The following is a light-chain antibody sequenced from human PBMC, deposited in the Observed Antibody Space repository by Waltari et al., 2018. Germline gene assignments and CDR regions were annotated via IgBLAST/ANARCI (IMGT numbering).Light chain of an antibody. J-gene: IGLJ2*01. CDR2: GLT. Sequence: QSVLTQPPSVSGAPGQRVTISCTGSSSNIGAGYDVNWYQLLPGTAPKLLIYGLTNPPSGFPDRFSGSRSATSASLAISGLQAEDEAYYYCQSSDSTLYGVVFGGGTKLTVL. V-gene: IGLV1-40*01. CDR3: QSSDSTLYGVV. CDR1: SSNIGAGYD.